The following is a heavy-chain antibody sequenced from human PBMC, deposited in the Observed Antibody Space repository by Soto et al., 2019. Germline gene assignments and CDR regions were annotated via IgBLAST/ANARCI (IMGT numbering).Heavy chain of an antibody. D-gene: IGHD3-22*01. J-gene: IGHJ4*02. Sequence: SVKVSCKASGGTFSSYAISWVRQAPGQGLEWMGGIIPIFGTANYAQKFQGRVTITADESTSTAYIELSSLRSEDTAVYYCARDPNYYDSSGYRRPGHFDYWGQGTLVTVSS. CDR1: GGTFSSYA. CDR3: ARDPNYYDSSGYRRPGHFDY. CDR2: IIPIFGTA. V-gene: IGHV1-69*13.